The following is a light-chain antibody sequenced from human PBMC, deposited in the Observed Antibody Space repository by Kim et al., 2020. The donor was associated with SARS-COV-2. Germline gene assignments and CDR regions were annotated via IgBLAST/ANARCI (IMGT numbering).Light chain of an antibody. Sequence: GDRVTITCRASLDINTDLAWYQQKPGKVPKVLIYDASNLYSGVPSRFSGGGSGTEFTLTISSLQPEDVATYYCQRYNVAPLTFGQGTRLEIK. CDR2: DAS. V-gene: IGKV1-27*01. CDR3: QRYNVAPLT. CDR1: LDINTD. J-gene: IGKJ5*01.